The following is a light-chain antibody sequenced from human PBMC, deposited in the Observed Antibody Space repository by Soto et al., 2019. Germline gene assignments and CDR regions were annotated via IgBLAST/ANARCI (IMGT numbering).Light chain of an antibody. CDR1: SSDVGDYNY. V-gene: IGLV2-14*01. J-gene: IGLJ1*01. CDR3: SSYTSSRPYV. CDR2: EVS. Sequence: QSALTQPASVSGSPGQSITISCTGTSSDVGDYNYVSWYQQPPGKAPKLMIYEVSTRPSGVSNRFSGSKSGNTASLTISGLQPEDEADYYCSSYTSSRPYVFGTGTKVTVL.